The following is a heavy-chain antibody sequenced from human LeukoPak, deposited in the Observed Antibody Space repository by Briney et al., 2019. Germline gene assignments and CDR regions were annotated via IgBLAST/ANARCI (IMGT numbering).Heavy chain of an antibody. CDR1: GFTFGNYA. J-gene: IGHJ4*02. Sequence: GGSLRLSCAASGFTFGNYAMSWVRQAPGKGLEWVSSVSDSGGSTYYAESVKGRFTISRDNSKNTLYLQMNSLRAEDTAVYYCARADSSGYSDFDYWGQGTLVTVSS. CDR2: VSDSGGST. CDR3: ARADSSGYSDFDY. D-gene: IGHD3-22*01. V-gene: IGHV3-23*01.